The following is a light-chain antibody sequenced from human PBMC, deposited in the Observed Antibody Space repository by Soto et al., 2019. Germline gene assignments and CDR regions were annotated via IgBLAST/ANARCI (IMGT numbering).Light chain of an antibody. CDR2: KAS. J-gene: IGKJ2*01. V-gene: IGKV1-5*03. Sequence: DIQMTQSPSTLSASVRDRVTITCRASQTINSWLAWYQQRPGKAPRLLIYKASTLVSGVPSRFSGSGSGTEFTLTISTLQPDDFATYYCQQYDSIPYTFGQGTKLDIK. CDR3: QQYDSIPYT. CDR1: QTINSW.